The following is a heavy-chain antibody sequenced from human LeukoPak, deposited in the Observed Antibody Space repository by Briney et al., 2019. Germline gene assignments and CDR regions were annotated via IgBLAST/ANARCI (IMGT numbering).Heavy chain of an antibody. CDR3: ARGGPDFGVIRRFDP. CDR1: RYTFISYE. Sequence: ASVKVSCKASRYTFISYEINWVRQATGQGLEWLGWMNPNSGNTGYAQKFQGRVSMTRNTSISTAYMELSSLRSEDTAVYYCARGGPDFGVIRRFDPWGQGTLVTVSS. V-gene: IGHV1-8*01. J-gene: IGHJ5*02. CDR2: MNPNSGNT. D-gene: IGHD3-3*01.